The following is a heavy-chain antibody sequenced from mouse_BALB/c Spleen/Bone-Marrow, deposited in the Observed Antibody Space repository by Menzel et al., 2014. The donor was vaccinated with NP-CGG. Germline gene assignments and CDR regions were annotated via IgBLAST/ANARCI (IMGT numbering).Heavy chain of an antibody. D-gene: IGHD1-3*01. V-gene: IGHV1-5*01. Sequence: EVQLQQSGTVLARPGASVKMSCKASGYTFTSCWMHWVKQRPGQGLEWIGAIYPGNSDTSYNQKFKGKAKLTAVTSTSTAYMELSSLTNEDSAVYYCTGGKDYYAMDYWGQGTSVTVSS. J-gene: IGHJ4*01. CDR3: TGGKDYYAMDY. CDR2: IYPGNSDT. CDR1: GYTFTSCW.